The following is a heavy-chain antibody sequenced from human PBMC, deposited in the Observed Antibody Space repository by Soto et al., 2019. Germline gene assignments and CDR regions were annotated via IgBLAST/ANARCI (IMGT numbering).Heavy chain of an antibody. V-gene: IGHV1-46*03. D-gene: IGHD6-19*01. Sequence: ASVKVSCTASGYTFTIYYIHWVRQAPGQGLEWMGIINPSGGSTSYTPKFQGRVTMTRDTSTSTVYMELSSLRSEDTAVYYCARVRYTSSGQYHFDYWGQGTLVTVSS. J-gene: IGHJ4*02. CDR3: ARVRYTSSGQYHFDY. CDR1: GYTFTIYY. CDR2: INPSGGST.